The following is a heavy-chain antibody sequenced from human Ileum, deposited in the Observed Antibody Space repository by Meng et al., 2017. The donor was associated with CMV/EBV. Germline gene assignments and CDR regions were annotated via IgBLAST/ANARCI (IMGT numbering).Heavy chain of an antibody. Sequence: GGSLRLSCAASGFTFSRSWMSWVRQAPGKGPEWVANTNEDGSLTHYVDSVRGRFTISRDNVQNSLYLHMNSLRGDDTAVYYCEGGDGYWGLGTLVTVSS. J-gene: IGHJ4*02. CDR2: TNEDGSLT. CDR3: EGGDGY. CDR1: GFTFSRSW. V-gene: IGHV3-7*04.